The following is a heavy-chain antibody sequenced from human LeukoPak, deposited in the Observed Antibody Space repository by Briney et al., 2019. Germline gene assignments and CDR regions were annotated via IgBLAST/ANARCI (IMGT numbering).Heavy chain of an antibody. D-gene: IGHD5-18*01. V-gene: IGHV5-51*01. CDR3: ARQQYSLYYYDY. Sequence: GESLKISCMGFGYSFTNNWIAWVRQMPGKGLEWMGIIYPADSDARYSPSFQGQVTISADKSISTTYLQWSSLKASDTAIYYCARQQYSLYYYDYWGQGTLVTVSS. CDR2: IYPADSDA. J-gene: IGHJ4*02. CDR1: GYSFTNNW.